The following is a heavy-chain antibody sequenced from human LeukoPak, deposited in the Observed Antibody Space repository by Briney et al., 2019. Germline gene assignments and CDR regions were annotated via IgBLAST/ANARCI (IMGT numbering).Heavy chain of an antibody. CDR3: ANPDFRSSWPQAPPTYYFDY. CDR2: ISGSGGST. V-gene: IGHV3-23*01. CDR1: GFTFSSYA. Sequence: GGSLRLSCAASGFTFSSYAMSGGRQAPGKGVEGVSAISGSGGSTYYADSVKGRVTISGDNSKNTLHLQMTSLRAEDPAVYYCANPDFRSSWPQAPPTYYFDYWGRGPLVPVSS. J-gene: IGHJ4*02. D-gene: IGHD6-13*01.